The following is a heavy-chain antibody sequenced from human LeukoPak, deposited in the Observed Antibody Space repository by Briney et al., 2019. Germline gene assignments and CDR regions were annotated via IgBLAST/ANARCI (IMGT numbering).Heavy chain of an antibody. Sequence: GRSLRLSCAASGFTFSSYGMHWVRQAPGKGLEWVAGISYDGSSKTYADSLKGRFTISRDKSENTLYPQMNSLGAEDTAVYYCAKEAGLAVAGPSETFDYWGQGTLVTVSS. J-gene: IGHJ4*02. CDR2: ISYDGSSK. D-gene: IGHD6-19*01. CDR3: AKEAGLAVAGPSETFDY. CDR1: GFTFSSYG. V-gene: IGHV3-30*18.